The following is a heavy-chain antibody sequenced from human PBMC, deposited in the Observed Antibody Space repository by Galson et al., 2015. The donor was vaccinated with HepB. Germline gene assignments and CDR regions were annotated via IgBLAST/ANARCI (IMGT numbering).Heavy chain of an antibody. V-gene: IGHV3-33*08. CDR2: IWYDGSNK. J-gene: IGHJ3*02. CDR3: ARGVGGSIGNVFDI. D-gene: IGHD1-26*01. CDR1: GFTFSSYG. Sequence: LRLSCAASGFTFSSYGMHWVRQAPGKGLEWVAVIWYDGSNKYYADSVKGRFTISRENAKNSLYLQMNSLRAGDTAVYYCARGVGGSIGNVFDIWGQGTMVIVSS.